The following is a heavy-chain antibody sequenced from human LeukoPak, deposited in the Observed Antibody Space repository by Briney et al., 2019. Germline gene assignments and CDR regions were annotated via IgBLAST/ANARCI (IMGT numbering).Heavy chain of an antibody. J-gene: IGHJ4*02. V-gene: IGHV4-59*12. CDR1: SGSISSYY. CDR2: IYYSGST. D-gene: IGHD1-26*01. Sequence: SETLSLTCTVSSGSISSYYWSWIRQPPGKGLEWIGYIYYSGSTNYNPSLKSRVTISVDTSKNQFSLKLSSVTAADTAVYYCARVHPLVYYFDYWGQGTLVTVSS. CDR3: ARVHPLVYYFDY.